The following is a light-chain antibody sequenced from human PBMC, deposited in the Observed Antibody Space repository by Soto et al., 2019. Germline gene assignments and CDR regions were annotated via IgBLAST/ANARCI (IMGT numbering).Light chain of an antibody. J-gene: IGLJ3*02. CDR1: RSDIGSYSY. CDR2: DVS. CDR3: SSYGASSTL. V-gene: IGLV2-14*03. Sequence: QSVLTQPASLSGSPGQSITISCTGTRSDIGSYSYVSWYQQHPGKAPKLMIFDVSYRPSGISDRFSGSKSGNTASLTISGLQPEDEADYYCSSYGASSTLFGGGTKLTVL.